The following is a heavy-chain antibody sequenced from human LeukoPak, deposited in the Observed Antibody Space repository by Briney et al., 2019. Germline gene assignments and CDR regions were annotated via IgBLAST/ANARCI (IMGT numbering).Heavy chain of an antibody. CDR3: ARVGDYDFWSGYYTFVDY. Sequence: GGSLGLSCAASGFTFSSYSMNWVRQAPGKGLEWVSSISSSSSYIYYADSVKGRSTISRDNAKNSLYLQMNSLRAEDTAVYYCARVGDYDFWSGYYTFVDYWGQGTLVTVSS. V-gene: IGHV3-21*01. J-gene: IGHJ4*02. CDR2: ISSSSSYI. CDR1: GFTFSSYS. D-gene: IGHD3-3*01.